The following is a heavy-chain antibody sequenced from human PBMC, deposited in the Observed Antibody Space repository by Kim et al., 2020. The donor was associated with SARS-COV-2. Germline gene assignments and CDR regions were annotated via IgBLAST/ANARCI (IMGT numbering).Heavy chain of an antibody. CDR3: AKAPEAAAEFDY. Sequence: DDDSGKGRFTNSRDNSNNTLYSQKTSLRAEDTAVYYCAKAPEAAAEFDYWGQGTLVTVSS. V-gene: IGHV3-23*01. J-gene: IGHJ4*02. D-gene: IGHD6-13*01.